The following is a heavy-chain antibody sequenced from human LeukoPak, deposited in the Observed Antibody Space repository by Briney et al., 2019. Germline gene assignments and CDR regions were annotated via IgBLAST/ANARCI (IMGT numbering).Heavy chain of an antibody. V-gene: IGHV4-59*01. CDR1: GGSISRYC. D-gene: IGHD6-13*01. CDR3: ARGAIVAAGNYYFDY. CDR2: IHESGST. J-gene: IGHJ4*02. Sequence: PSETLSLTCTVSGGSISRYCWTWIRQPPGKGLEWIGYIHESGSTKYNPSLKSRVTISVDTSKNQFSLKLSSVTAADTAVYYCARGAIVAAGNYYFDYWGQGAPVTVSS.